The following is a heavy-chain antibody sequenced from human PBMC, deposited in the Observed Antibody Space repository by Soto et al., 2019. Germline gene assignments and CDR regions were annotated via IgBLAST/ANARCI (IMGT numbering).Heavy chain of an antibody. CDR3: AGPWNKQ. CDR1: AYTFTSYD. Sequence: QVQLVQSGAEVKKPGASVKVSCKASAYTFTSYDINWVRQATGQGLEWMRWMNPNRGNTGSAQKIQGRVTMNRDTSISTAYMELSSLRDEDSAVYYCAGPWNKQWGQGTPVTVSS. D-gene: IGHD1-1*01. J-gene: IGHJ4*02. CDR2: MNPNRGNT. V-gene: IGHV1-8*01.